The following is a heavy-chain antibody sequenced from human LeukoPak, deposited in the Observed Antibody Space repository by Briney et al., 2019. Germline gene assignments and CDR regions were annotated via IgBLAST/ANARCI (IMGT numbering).Heavy chain of an antibody. V-gene: IGHV3-11*01. CDR2: ISSSGSTI. Sequence: GGSLRLSCAASGFTFSDYYMSWIRQAPGKGLEWVSYISSSGSTIYYADSVKGRFTISRDNAKNSLYLQMNSLRAEDTAVYYCARDHIHVPMSAFDIWGQGTMVTVSS. CDR1: GFTFSDYY. CDR3: ARDHIHVPMSAFDI. D-gene: IGHD2-21*01. J-gene: IGHJ3*02.